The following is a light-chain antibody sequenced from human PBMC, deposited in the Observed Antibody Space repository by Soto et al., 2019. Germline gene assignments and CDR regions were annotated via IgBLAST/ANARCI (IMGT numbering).Light chain of an antibody. Sequence: EVGLTQSPGTLSLSPGERATLSCRASQSVSSSYLAWYQQKPGQAPRLLIYDASNRATGIPARFRGSGSGTDFTLTISSLEPEDFAVYYCQQCSNWPPKFGQGSKVDIK. CDR3: QQCSNWPPK. CDR2: DAS. CDR1: QSVSSSY. J-gene: IGKJ1*01. V-gene: IGKV3D-20*02.